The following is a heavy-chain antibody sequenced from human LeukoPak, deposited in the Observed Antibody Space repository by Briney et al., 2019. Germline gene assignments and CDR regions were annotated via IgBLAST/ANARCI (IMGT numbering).Heavy chain of an antibody. Sequence: PSQTLSLTCTVSGASISSGSDYCSWIRQPPGKGLEWIGYVYYTGSTSYNPSLKSRLTISVDTSNNQFSLKLSSVTAADTAVYYCAETKGSGWGFYMDVWGKGTTVTVSS. V-gene: IGHV4-61*01. CDR3: AETKGSGWGFYMDV. CDR2: VYYTGST. J-gene: IGHJ6*03. D-gene: IGHD6-19*01. CDR1: GASISSGSDY.